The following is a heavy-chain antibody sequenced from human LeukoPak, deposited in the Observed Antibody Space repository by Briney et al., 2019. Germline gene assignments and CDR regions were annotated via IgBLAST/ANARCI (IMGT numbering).Heavy chain of an antibody. CDR3: ARERVRYCSGGSCPIDY. J-gene: IGHJ4*02. V-gene: IGHV3-23*01. D-gene: IGHD2-15*01. CDR2: ISGSGGST. CDR1: GFTFSSYA. Sequence: SGGSLRLSCAASGFTFSSYAMSWVRQAPGKGLEWVSAISGSGGSTYYADSVKGRFTISRDNSKNTLYLQMNSLRAEDTAVYYCARERVRYCSGGSCPIDYWGQGTLVTVSS.